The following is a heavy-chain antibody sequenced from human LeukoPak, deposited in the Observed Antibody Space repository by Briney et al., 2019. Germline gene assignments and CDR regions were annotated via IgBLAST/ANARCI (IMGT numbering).Heavy chain of an antibody. J-gene: IGHJ4*02. CDR1: GYTFTGYY. D-gene: IGHD3-9*01. CDR3: ARDHSDILTGYYLDY. CDR2: INPNSGGT. V-gene: IGHV1-2*06. Sequence: ASVKVSCKASGYTFTGYYMHWVREAPGQGLEWMGRINPNSGGTNYAQKFQGRVTMTRDTSISTAYMELSRMRSDDTAVYYCARDHSDILTGYYLDYWGQGTVVSVSS.